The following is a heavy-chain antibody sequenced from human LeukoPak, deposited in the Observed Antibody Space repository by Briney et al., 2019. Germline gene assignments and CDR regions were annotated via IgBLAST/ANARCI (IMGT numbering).Heavy chain of an antibody. V-gene: IGHV5-51*01. Sequence: GESLKISCKGSGYSFTSYWIGWVRQMPGKGLEWMGIIYPGDSDTRYSPSFQGQVTISADKSISTAYLQWSSLKASETAMYYCARHTKRRDGYNYCDYWGQGTLVTVSS. J-gene: IGHJ4*02. CDR1: GYSFTSYW. D-gene: IGHD5-24*01. CDR2: IYPGDSDT. CDR3: ARHTKRRDGYNYCDY.